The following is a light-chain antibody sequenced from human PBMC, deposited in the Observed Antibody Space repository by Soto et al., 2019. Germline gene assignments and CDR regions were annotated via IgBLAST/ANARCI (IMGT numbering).Light chain of an antibody. Sequence: IVMTQSPESLAVSLGERATINCKSRQSVLYSSNNKNYLAWYQQKPGTAPKVLIYHASNLQSGVPSRFSGSGSGTEFTLTISSLQPDDFASYYCQQYDSYWTFGQATKVDIK. J-gene: IGKJ1*01. CDR3: QQYDSYWT. CDR1: QSVLYSSNNKNY. CDR2: HAS. V-gene: IGKV4-1*01.